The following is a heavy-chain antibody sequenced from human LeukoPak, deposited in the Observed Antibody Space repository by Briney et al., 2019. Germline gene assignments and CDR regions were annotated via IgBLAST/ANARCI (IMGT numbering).Heavy chain of an antibody. CDR1: GFTFSSYA. D-gene: IGHD4-17*01. V-gene: IGHV3-23*01. Sequence: GGSLRLSCAAPGFTFSSYAMSWVRQAPGKGLEWVSAISGSGGSTYYADSVKGRFTISRDNSKNTLYLQMNSLRAEDTAVYYCAKVRVYGDYAFDVWGQGTMVTVSS. J-gene: IGHJ3*01. CDR3: AKVRVYGDYAFDV. CDR2: ISGSGGST.